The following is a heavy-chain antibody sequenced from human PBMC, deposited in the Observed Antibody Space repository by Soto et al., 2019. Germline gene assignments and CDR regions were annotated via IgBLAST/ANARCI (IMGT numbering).Heavy chain of an antibody. D-gene: IGHD6-13*01. J-gene: IGHJ6*02. V-gene: IGHV3-33*01. Sequence: SGGSLRLSCAASGFTFSSYGMHWVRQAPGKGLEWVAVIWYDGSNKYYADSVKGRFTISRDNSKNTLYLQMNSLRAEDTAVYYCARVGDSSSWYFYYGMDVWGQGTTVTVSS. CDR2: IWYDGSNK. CDR3: ARVGDSSSWYFYYGMDV. CDR1: GFTFSSYG.